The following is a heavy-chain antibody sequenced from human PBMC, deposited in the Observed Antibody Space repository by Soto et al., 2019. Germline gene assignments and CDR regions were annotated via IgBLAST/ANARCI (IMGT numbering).Heavy chain of an antibody. CDR1: AGSLTSINYY. V-gene: IGHV4-31*03. CDR3: ARMGVIRARLGTYGLDV. D-gene: IGHD3-10*01. J-gene: IGHJ6*02. Sequence: SETLSLPCTVSAGSLTSINYYCTSIRKHTGKGLEWIEYIYYSGSTYYNPYLKSRLAISVDTSKSQFSLSLTSVTAADTAVYSCARMGVIRARLGTYGLDVWGHGNTVTVSS. CDR2: IYYSGST.